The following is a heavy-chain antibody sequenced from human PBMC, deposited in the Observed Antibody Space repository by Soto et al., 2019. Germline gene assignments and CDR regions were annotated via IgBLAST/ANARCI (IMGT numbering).Heavy chain of an antibody. CDR3: ARSGEHPFDF. D-gene: IGHD6-25*01. CDR1: GYTFINYV. J-gene: IGHJ4*02. CDR2: ISPLKGKT. V-gene: IGHV1-18*01. Sequence: ASVKFAGNASGYTFINYVIDWVRHAPGQGLEWMGLISPLKGKTKYAQKVQGRVSVTTETSTNTVYMELSGLRYDDKALYYCARSGEHPFDFWGQGTMVPVSS.